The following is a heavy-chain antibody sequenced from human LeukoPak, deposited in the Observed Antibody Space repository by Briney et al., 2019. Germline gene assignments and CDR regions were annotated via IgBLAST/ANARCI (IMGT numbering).Heavy chain of an antibody. CDR1: GFTFSSYW. J-gene: IGHJ4*02. CDR2: IASDGSST. Sequence: GGSLRLSCAASGFTFSSYWMNWLRQAPGKGLVWVSRIASDGSSTTYADSVKGRFSISRDNAKNTLYLQMNSLRVEDTAVYYCARGRPHGNDYWGQGTLVTVSS. CDR3: ARGRPHGNDY. V-gene: IGHV3-74*01. D-gene: IGHD4-23*01.